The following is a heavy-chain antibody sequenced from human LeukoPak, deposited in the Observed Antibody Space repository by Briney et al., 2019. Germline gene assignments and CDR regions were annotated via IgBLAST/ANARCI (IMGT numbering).Heavy chain of an antibody. Sequence: GGSLRLSCAASGFTFSTYWMSWVRQAPGKGLEWVANIKQDGSENYYVDPVKGRFTISRDNAKNSLYLQMNSLRAEDTAMYYCARDSAGNDYWGQGTLFTVSS. J-gene: IGHJ4*02. CDR2: IKQDGSEN. CDR1: GFTFSTYW. V-gene: IGHV3-7*01. D-gene: IGHD6-13*01. CDR3: ARDSAGNDY.